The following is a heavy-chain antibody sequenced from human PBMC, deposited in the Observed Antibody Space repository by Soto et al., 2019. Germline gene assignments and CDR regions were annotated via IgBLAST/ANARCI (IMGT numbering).Heavy chain of an antibody. V-gene: IGHV3-53*01. CDR2: IYSGGST. CDR1: GFTVSSNY. D-gene: IGHD4-17*01. Sequence: GGSLRLSCAASGFTVSSNYMSWVRQAPGKGLEWVSVIYSGGSTYYADSVKGRFTISRDNSKNTLYLQMNSLRAEDTAVYYCARDRRTVTYLGYYYYGMDVSGPGTTVTVYS. J-gene: IGHJ6*02. CDR3: ARDRRTVTYLGYYYYGMDV.